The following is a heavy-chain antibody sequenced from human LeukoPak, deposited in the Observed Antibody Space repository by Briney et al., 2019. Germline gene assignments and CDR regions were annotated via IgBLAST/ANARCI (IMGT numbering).Heavy chain of an antibody. D-gene: IGHD1-20*01. CDR3: ARDANWNPPYYFDY. V-gene: IGHV1-46*01. Sequence: ASVKVSCKAAGYTFTDYYMHWVRQAPGQGLEWMGLINPSDGGTTYSKKFQGRVTMTRDTSTSTVYMELSSLGSEDTAVFYCARDANWNPPYYFDYWGQGTLVTVSS. J-gene: IGHJ4*02. CDR1: GYTFTDYY. CDR2: INPSDGGT.